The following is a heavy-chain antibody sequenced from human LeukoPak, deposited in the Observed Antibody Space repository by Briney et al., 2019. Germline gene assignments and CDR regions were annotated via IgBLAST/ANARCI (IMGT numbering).Heavy chain of an antibody. CDR1: GDTVSNKNAA. V-gene: IGHV6-1*01. CDR3: ARDSRLIVGATLFDY. D-gene: IGHD1-26*01. J-gene: IGHJ4*02. Sequence: SQILSLTCAISGDTVSNKNAAWNWIRQSPSIGLEWLGRTNYRSKWYNDYAVSVKGRSDIKPDTSKNQVSLQLNSVTPEDTAVYYCARDSRLIVGATLFDYWGQGTLVTVSS. CDR2: TNYRSKWYN.